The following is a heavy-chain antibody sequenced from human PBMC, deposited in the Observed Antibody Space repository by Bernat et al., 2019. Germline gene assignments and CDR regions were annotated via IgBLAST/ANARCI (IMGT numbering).Heavy chain of an antibody. CDR2: INHSGST. V-gene: IGHV4-34*01. CDR1: GGSFSGYY. D-gene: IGHD3-22*01. Sequence: QVQLQQWGAGLLKPSETLSLTCAVYGGSFSGYYWSWIRQPPGKGLEWIGEINHSGSTNYNPSLKSRVTISVDTSKNQFSLKLSSVNAADTAVYYCARGRPYYYDSSGYYSYFDYWGQGTLVTVSS. J-gene: IGHJ4*02. CDR3: ARGRPYYYDSSGYYSYFDY.